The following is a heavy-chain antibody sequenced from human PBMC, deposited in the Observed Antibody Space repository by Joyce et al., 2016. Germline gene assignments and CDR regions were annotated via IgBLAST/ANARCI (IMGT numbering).Heavy chain of an antibody. CDR3: ARGVAAPGDY. CDR1: GGSISSSYW. V-gene: IGHV4-4*02. J-gene: IGHJ4*02. Sequence: QVLLQESGPVLVKPSGTLSLTCAVSGGSISSSYWWNWVRQPPGKGLEWIGEVYHSGSTNYHPSLKSRDTMSVDNSKNHFSLNLRSVTAADTAVYYCARGVAAPGDYWGQGTLVTVSS. D-gene: IGHD6-13*01. CDR2: VYHSGST.